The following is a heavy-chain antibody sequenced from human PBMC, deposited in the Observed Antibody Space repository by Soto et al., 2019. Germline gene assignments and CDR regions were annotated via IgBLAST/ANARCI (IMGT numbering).Heavy chain of an antibody. CDR1: GFTLRNYA. D-gene: IGHD1-20*01. CDR2: ISANDVGT. CDR3: AKAKNDYNWDNRPPFDY. Sequence: GGSLRLSCDASGFTLRNYAMTWIRQAPGKGLEWVSLISANDVGTYYAESVKTRFTISTDQSRNPVYLQMDSLRADDTAIYYCAKAKNDYNWDNRPPFDYWGQGTLVTVSS. V-gene: IGHV3-23*01. J-gene: IGHJ4*02.